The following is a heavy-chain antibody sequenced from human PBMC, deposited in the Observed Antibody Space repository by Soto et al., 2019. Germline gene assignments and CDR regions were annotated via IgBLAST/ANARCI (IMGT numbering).Heavy chain of an antibody. D-gene: IGHD3-10*01. V-gene: IGHV1-69*13. CDR1: GGTFSSYA. CDR2: IIPIFGTA. J-gene: IGHJ6*02. CDR3: ARDRYGSGNPWYGMDV. Sequence: SVKVSCKASGGTFSSYAISWVRQAPGQGLEWMGGIIPIFGTANYAQKFQGRVTITADESTSTAYMELSSLRSEDTAVYYCARDRYGSGNPWYGMDVWGQGTTVTVSS.